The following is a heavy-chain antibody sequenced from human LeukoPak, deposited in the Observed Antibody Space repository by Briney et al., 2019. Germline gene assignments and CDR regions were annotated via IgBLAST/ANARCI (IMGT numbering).Heavy chain of an antibody. Sequence: GRSLRLFCAASGFTFDDYAMHWVRQAPGKGLEWVSGISWNSGSIGYADSVKGRFTISRDNAKNSLYLQMNSLRAEDMALYYCAKGTYSGSYPTAFDIWGQGTMVTVSS. CDR3: AKGTYSGSYPTAFDI. CDR1: GFTFDDYA. D-gene: IGHD1-26*01. V-gene: IGHV3-9*03. J-gene: IGHJ3*02. CDR2: ISWNSGSI.